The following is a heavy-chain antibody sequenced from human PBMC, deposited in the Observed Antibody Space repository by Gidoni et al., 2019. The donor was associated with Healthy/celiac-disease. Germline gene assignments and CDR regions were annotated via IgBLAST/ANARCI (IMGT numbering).Heavy chain of an antibody. Sequence: QVQLQESGPGLVKPSETLSLTCTVSGGPISSYYWSWIRQPPGKGLEWIGYIYYSGSTHYHPSLKSRVTISVDTSKTQFSLKLSSVTAADTAVYYCARGDIVLMVYAKGSFDIWGQGTMVTVSS. D-gene: IGHD2-8*01. CDR1: GGPISSYY. CDR3: ARGDIVLMVYAKGSFDI. J-gene: IGHJ3*02. V-gene: IGHV4-59*01. CDR2: IYYSGST.